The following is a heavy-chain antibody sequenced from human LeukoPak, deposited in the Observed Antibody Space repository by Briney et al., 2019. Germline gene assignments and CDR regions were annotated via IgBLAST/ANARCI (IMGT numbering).Heavy chain of an antibody. J-gene: IGHJ3*02. Sequence: SETLSLTCTVSGGSISSSSYYWGWIRQPPGKGLEWIGSIYYSGSTYYNPSLKSRVTISVDTSKNQFSLKLSSVTAADTAVYYCAREEGYCSGGSCSHDAFDIWGQGTMVTVSS. CDR2: IYYSGST. V-gene: IGHV4-39*07. CDR1: GGSISSSSYY. D-gene: IGHD2-15*01. CDR3: AREEGYCSGGSCSHDAFDI.